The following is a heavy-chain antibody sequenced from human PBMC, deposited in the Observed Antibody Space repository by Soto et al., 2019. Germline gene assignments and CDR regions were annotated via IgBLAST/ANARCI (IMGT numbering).Heavy chain of an antibody. V-gene: IGHV3-7*02. CDR1: GFTFSSYW. CDR3: AAGKWFGDY. CDR2: IKQDGREK. D-gene: IGHD3-10*01. Sequence: EVQLAESGGGLVQPGRSLRLSCTASGFTFSSYWMTWVRQAPGQGLEWVAKIKQDGREKYYEDSVKGRFTISRDNAKNSLFLQMNSRRVEETAVDYCAAGKWFGDYWGQGTVVTVSS. J-gene: IGHJ4*02.